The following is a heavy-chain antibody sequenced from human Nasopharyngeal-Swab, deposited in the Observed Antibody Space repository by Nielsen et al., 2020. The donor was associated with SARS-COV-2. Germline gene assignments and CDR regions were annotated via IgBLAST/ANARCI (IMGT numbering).Heavy chain of an antibody. CDR3: AKDLASGGSSSWTGFFYYYYGMDV. CDR2: ISGSGGST. V-gene: IGHV3-23*01. Sequence: SCKASGGTFSSYAMSWVRQAPGKGLEWVSAISGSGGSTYYADSVKGRFTISRDNSKNTLYLQMNSLRAEDTAVYYCAKDLASGGSSSWTGFFYYYYGMDVWGQGTTVTVSS. CDR1: GGTFSSYA. D-gene: IGHD6-13*01. J-gene: IGHJ6*02.